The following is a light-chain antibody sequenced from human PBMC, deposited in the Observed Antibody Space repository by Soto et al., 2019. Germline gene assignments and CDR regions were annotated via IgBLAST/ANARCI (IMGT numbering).Light chain of an antibody. CDR2: HVS. CDR1: TSDIGDYNY. V-gene: IGLV2-14*01. CDR3: SSYTRRNTYV. Sequence: QSALTQPASVSGSPGQSITISCTGTTSDIGDYNYVSWYQQHAGKAPKLMIYHVSDRPSGVSNRFSGSKSGNTVSLTISGLQAEDEADYYCSSYTRRNTYVFGTGTKLTVL. J-gene: IGLJ1*01.